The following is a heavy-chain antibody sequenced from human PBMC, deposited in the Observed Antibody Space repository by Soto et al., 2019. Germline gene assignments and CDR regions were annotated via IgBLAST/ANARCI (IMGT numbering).Heavy chain of an antibody. CDR2: ISYDGSNK. CDR1: GFTFSSYA. CDR3: ARDSATVVTLGAFDI. V-gene: IGHV3-30-3*01. Sequence: QVQLVESGGGVVQPGRSLRLSCAASGFTFSSYAMRWVRQAPGKGLEWVAVISYDGSNKYYADSVKGRFTISRDNSKNTLYLQMNSLRAEDTAVYYCARDSATVVTLGAFDIWGQGTMVTVSS. J-gene: IGHJ3*02. D-gene: IGHD4-17*01.